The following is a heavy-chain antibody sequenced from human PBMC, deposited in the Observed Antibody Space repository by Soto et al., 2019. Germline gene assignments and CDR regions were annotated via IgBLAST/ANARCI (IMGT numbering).Heavy chain of an antibody. J-gene: IGHJ6*03. CDR2: IWYDGSNK. Sequence: QVQLVESGGGVVQPGRYLRLSCAASGFTFSRYGMHWVRQAPAKVLEWVAVIWYDGSNKYYEDIVKGRFTITRDNSKNTWYLQMNSLRAEDTAMYYCARDPTDTNYSCYHMDVWGKGTTVTVSS. CDR1: GFTFSRYG. D-gene: IGHD1-1*01. CDR3: ARDPTDTNYSCYHMDV. V-gene: IGHV3-33*01.